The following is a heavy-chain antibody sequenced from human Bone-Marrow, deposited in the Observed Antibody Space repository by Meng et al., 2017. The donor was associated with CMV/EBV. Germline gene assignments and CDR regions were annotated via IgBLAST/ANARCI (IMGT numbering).Heavy chain of an antibody. CDR3: ARVEAPGSGGYFDY. D-gene: IGHD3-10*01. Sequence: GSLRLSCAVYGGSFSGYYWSWIRQPPGKGLEWNGEINHSGSTNYNPSLKSRVTISVDTSKNQFSLKLSSVTAADTAVYYCARVEAPGSGGYFDYWGQGTLVTVSS. CDR2: INHSGST. CDR1: GGSFSGYY. J-gene: IGHJ4*02. V-gene: IGHV4-34*01.